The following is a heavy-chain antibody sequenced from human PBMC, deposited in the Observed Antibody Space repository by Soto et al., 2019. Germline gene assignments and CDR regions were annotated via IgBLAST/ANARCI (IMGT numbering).Heavy chain of an antibody. CDR1: GFTFSSYA. CDR2: ISGSGGST. V-gene: IGHV3-23*01. D-gene: IGHD6-19*01. J-gene: IGHJ4*02. CDR3: AKHRSGWYSSEFDY. Sequence: GGSLRLSCVGSGFTFSSYAMSWVRQAPGKGLEWVSVISGSGGSTHYADSVKGRFTISRDNSKNTLYLQMNSLRAEDTAVYYCAKHRSGWYSSEFDYWGRGALVTVSS.